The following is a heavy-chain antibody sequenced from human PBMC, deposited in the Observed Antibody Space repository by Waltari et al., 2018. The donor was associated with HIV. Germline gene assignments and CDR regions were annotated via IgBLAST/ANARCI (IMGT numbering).Heavy chain of an antibody. J-gene: IGHJ6*02. D-gene: IGHD3-3*01. V-gene: IGHV4-34*01. Sequence: QVQLQQWGAGLLKPSETLSLTCAVYGGSFSGYYWSWIRQPPGKGLEWIGEINHSGSTNYNPSLKSRVTISVDTSKNQFSLKLSSVTAADTAVYYCARDHATIFGGGGRDYGMDVWGQGTTVTVSS. CDR3: ARDHATIFGGGGRDYGMDV. CDR2: INHSGST. CDR1: GGSFSGYY.